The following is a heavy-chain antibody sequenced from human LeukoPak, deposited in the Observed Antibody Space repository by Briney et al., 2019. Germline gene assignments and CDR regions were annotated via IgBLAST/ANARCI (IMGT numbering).Heavy chain of an antibody. J-gene: IGHJ4*02. V-gene: IGHV3-30*18. CDR2: ISSDGRTV. CDR3: TKEAQRQPATYCSYFDY. CDR1: GLTFSGYG. Sequence: GGSLRLSCAASGLTFSGYGMHWVRQAPGKGLEWVAVISSDGRTVHYAESVKGRFTISRDNSKNTLYLQMNSLRAEDTAVYYCTKEAQRQPATYCSYFDYWGQGTLVTVAS. D-gene: IGHD1-14*01.